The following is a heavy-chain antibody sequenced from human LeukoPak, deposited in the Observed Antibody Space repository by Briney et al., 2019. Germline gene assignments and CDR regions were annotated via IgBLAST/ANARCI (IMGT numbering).Heavy chain of an antibody. CDR3: ARRERTYDSSGYSYYYYYYMDV. CDR1: GFTFSDYY. V-gene: IGHV3-11*01. J-gene: IGHJ6*03. CDR2: ISSSGSTI. D-gene: IGHD3-22*01. Sequence: GGSLRLSCPASGFTFSDYYMSWIRQAPGKGLEGVSYISSSGSTIYYADSVKGRFTISRDNAKNSLYLQMNSLRAEDTAVYYCARRERTYDSSGYSYYYYYYMDVWGKGTTVTISS.